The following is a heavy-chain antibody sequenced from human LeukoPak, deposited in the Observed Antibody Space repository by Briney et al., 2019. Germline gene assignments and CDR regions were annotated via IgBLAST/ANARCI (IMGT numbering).Heavy chain of an antibody. V-gene: IGHV4-34*01. Sequence: SETLSLTCAVYGGSFSGYYWSWIRQPPGKGLEWIGEINHSGSTNYNPSLKSRVTISVDTSKNQFSLKLSSVTAADTAVYYCARSRGYYGSGSYLLYYYGIDVWGQGTTVTVSS. CDR3: ARSRGYYGSGSYLLYYYGIDV. CDR2: INHSGST. J-gene: IGHJ6*02. D-gene: IGHD3-10*01. CDR1: GGSFSGYY.